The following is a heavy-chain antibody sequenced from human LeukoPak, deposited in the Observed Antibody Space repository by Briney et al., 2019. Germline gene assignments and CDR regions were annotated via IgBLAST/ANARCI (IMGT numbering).Heavy chain of an antibody. CDR1: GFTFDDYA. CDR3: AKEGIVGATEGINWFDP. Sequence: GGSLRLSCAASGFTFDDYAMHWVRQAPGKGLEWVSGISWNSGSIGYADSVKGRFTISRDNAKNSLYLQMNSLRAEDTAVYYCAKEGIVGATEGINWFDPWGQGTLVTVSS. CDR2: ISWNSGSI. J-gene: IGHJ5*02. D-gene: IGHD1-26*01. V-gene: IGHV3-9*01.